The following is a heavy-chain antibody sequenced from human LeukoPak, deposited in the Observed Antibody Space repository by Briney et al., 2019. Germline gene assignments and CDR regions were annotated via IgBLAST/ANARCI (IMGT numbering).Heavy chain of an antibody. CDR1: GLTFSSYA. V-gene: IGHV3-23*01. J-gene: IGHJ4*02. CDR3: AKDKKASGWHFFDY. CDR2: ISGSGDNT. D-gene: IGHD6-19*01. Sequence: GGSLRLSCAASGLTFSSYAMSWVRQAPGKGLEWVSAISGSGDNTYYADSVEGRVTISRDNSKNTVSLQMNSLRAEDTAAYYCAKDKKASGWHFFDYWGQGTLVIVSS.